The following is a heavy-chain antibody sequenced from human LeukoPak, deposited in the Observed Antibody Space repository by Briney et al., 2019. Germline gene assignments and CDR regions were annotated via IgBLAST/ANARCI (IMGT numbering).Heavy chain of an antibody. J-gene: IGHJ5*02. CDR3: ARDVPHNWFDT. Sequence: GGSLRLSCAASGITFGNNWMHWVRQGPGKGLVWISRINSDGGGAIYADSVKGRFTVSRDNAKNTLYLQMNSLRAEDTAVYYCARDVPHNWFDTWGQGTLVTASS. V-gene: IGHV3-74*01. CDR2: INSDGGGA. CDR1: GITFGNNW.